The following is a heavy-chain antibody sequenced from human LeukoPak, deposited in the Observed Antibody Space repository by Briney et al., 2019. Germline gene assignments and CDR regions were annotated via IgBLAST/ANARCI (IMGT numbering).Heavy chain of an antibody. CDR3: ARDLVGVAAAGTNWFDP. D-gene: IGHD6-13*01. CDR1: GGSFSGYY. J-gene: IGHJ5*02. V-gene: IGHV4-34*01. Sequence: PSETLSLTCAVYGGSFSGYYWSWIRQPPGKGLEWIGEINHSGSTNYNPSLKSRVTISVDMSKNQFSLKLSSVTAADTAVYYCARDLVGVAAAGTNWFDPWGQGTLVTVSS. CDR2: INHSGST.